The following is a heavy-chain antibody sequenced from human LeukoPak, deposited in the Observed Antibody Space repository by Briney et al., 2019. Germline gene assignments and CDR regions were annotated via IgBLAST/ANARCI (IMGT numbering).Heavy chain of an antibody. CDR3: ARRRFYGPSDY. CDR2: IYYSGRT. V-gene: IGHV4-30-4*01. CDR1: GRSISSGDYY. J-gene: IGHJ4*02. D-gene: IGHD2/OR15-2a*01. Sequence: SETLSLTCSVSGRSISSGDYYWSWIRQPPGKGLEWVGYIYYSGRTYYSPSLMSRVTISIDTSKNQFSLKLSSVTDADTAVYYCARRRFYGPSDYWGQGTLLTVSS.